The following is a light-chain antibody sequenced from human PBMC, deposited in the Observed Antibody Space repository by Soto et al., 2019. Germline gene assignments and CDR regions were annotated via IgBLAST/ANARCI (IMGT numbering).Light chain of an antibody. CDR3: QQFERYSAA. J-gene: IGKJ1*01. CDR2: TAS. Sequence: DIQMTQSPSSLSGSVGDRVTITCRASQTINSWLAWYQQKPGKAPKLLIYTASTLKSGVPSRFSGSGSGTEFTLTISSLQPDDFATYYCQQFERYSAAFGEGTKVDIK. CDR1: QTINSW. V-gene: IGKV1-5*03.